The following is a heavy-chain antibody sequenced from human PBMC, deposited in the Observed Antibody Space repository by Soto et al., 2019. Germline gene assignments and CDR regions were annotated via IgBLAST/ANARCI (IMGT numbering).Heavy chain of an antibody. D-gene: IGHD2-2*01. CDR3: ASTRGVPAAMNY. J-gene: IGHJ4*02. V-gene: IGHV3-21*01. CDR1: GFTFSSYS. Sequence: GGSLRLSCAASGFTFSSYSMNWVRQAPGKGLEWVSSISSSSSYIYYADSVKGRFTISRDNAKNSLYLQMNSLRAEDTAVYYCASTRGVPAAMNYWGQGTLVTGSS. CDR2: ISSSSSYI.